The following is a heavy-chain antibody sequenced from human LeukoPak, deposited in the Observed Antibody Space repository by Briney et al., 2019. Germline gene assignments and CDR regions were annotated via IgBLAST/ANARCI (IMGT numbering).Heavy chain of an antibody. CDR3: ARERGSYFNYYMDV. Sequence: GASVKVSCKASGYTFTSYGISWVRQAPGQGLEWMGWISAYNGNTNYAQKLQGRVTMTTDTSTSTAYMELRSLRSDDTAVYYCARERGSYFNYYMDVWSKGTTVTVSS. V-gene: IGHV1-18*01. CDR1: GYTFTSYG. J-gene: IGHJ6*03. D-gene: IGHD1-26*01. CDR2: ISAYNGNT.